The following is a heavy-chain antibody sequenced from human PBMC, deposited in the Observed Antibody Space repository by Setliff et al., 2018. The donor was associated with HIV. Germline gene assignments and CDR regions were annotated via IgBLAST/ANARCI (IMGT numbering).Heavy chain of an antibody. V-gene: IGHV3-7*01. J-gene: IGHJ4*02. CDR3: ARGLESRSGWLEMPHILNY. D-gene: IGHD6-19*01. CDR2: INEDGSEE. Sequence: GGSLRLSCAVSGFTFSNYWMSWVRQAPGKGLEWVANINEDGSEENYVESVMGRFTVSRDNTKKLVFLQMNSLRAEDTAVYYCARGLESRSGWLEMPHILNYWGQGTLVTVS. CDR1: GFTFSNYW.